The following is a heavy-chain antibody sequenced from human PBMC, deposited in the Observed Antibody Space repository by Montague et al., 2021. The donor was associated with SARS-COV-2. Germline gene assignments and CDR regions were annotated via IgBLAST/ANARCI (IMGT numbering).Heavy chain of an antibody. J-gene: IGHJ6*03. D-gene: IGHD2-2*02. CDR2: ISQSGNT. CDR3: ARLGDGIVPSPILGLGPYYSCYCMDG. Sequence: SESLSLTCAVSGGSFSRYYWSWIRQPPGKGLEWIGEISQSGNTKYNPSLQSRLSISLDTPRNQFSLKVSSVTAADTAVYYCARLGDGIVPSPILGLGPYYSCYCMDGWGRGTTVAVSS. V-gene: IGHV4-34*01. CDR1: GGSFSRYY.